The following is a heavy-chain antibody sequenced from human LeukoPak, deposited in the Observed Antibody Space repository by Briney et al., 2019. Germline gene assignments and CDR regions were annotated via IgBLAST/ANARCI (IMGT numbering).Heavy chain of an antibody. CDR1: GGSISSYF. V-gene: IGHV4-59*01. CDR3: ASGLGIVAFDY. CDR2: IYYSGNT. D-gene: IGHD5-12*01. J-gene: IGHJ4*02. Sequence: SETLSLTCTVSGGSISSYFWIWIRQPPGKGLEWIGYIYYSGNTNSNPSLKSRVTISVDTSKNQFSLKLRSVTAADTAVYYCASGLGIVAFDYWGQGTLVTVSS.